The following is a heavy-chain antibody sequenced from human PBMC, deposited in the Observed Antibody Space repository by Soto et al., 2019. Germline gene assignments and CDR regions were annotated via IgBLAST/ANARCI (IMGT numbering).Heavy chain of an antibody. CDR1: GGSISSYY. V-gene: IGHV4-59*08. Sequence: SETLSLTCTVSGGSISSYYWSWIRRPPGKGLEWIGYIYYSGSTNYNPSLKSRVTISVDTSKNQFSLKLSSVTAADTAVYYCARQVGGWAPWYFDYWGQGTLVTVSS. J-gene: IGHJ4*02. D-gene: IGHD6-19*01. CDR2: IYYSGST. CDR3: ARQVGGWAPWYFDY.